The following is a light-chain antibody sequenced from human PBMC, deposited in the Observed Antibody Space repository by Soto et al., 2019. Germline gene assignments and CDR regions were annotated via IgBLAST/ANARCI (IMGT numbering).Light chain of an antibody. V-gene: IGKV3-15*01. CDR3: QQYDNWPSIT. Sequence: EIVMTQSPATLSLSPGERATLSCRASQSVSSYLAWYQQKPGQAPRLLIYGASTRATGIPARFSGSGSGTEFTLTISSLQSEDVAVYYCQQYDNWPSITFGQGTRLEIK. CDR2: GAS. CDR1: QSVSSY. J-gene: IGKJ5*01.